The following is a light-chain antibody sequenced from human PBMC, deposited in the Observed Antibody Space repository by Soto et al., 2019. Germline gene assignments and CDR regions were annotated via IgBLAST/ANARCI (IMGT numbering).Light chain of an antibody. CDR3: QQYNAFYT. V-gene: IGKV3-11*01. Sequence: EIVLTQSPVTLSLSPGERATLSCRASQSVSSYLAWYQQKPGQAPRLLIYDASNRATGIPARFSGSGSGTDFTLTIDNLEPEDFAVYYCQQYNAFYTFGQGTRVEIK. CDR1: QSVSSY. J-gene: IGKJ2*01. CDR2: DAS.